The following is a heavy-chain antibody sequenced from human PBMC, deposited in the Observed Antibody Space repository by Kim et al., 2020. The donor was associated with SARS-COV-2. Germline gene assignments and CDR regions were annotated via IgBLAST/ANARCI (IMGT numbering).Heavy chain of an antibody. CDR2: MNPNSGNT. J-gene: IGHJ5*02. CDR3: ARAGRHFDWLRTTLHRNWFDP. D-gene: IGHD3-9*01. CDR1: GYTFTSYD. V-gene: IGHV1-8*01. Sequence: ASVKVSCKASGYTFTSYDINWVRQATGQGLEWMGWMNPNSGNTGYAQKFQGRVTMTRNTSISTAYMELSSLRSEDTAVYYCARAGRHFDWLRTTLHRNWFDPWGQGTLVTVSS.